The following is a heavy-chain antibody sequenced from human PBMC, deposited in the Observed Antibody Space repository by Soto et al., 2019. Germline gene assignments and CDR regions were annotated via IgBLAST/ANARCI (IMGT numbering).Heavy chain of an antibody. CDR2: INPNSGGT. V-gene: IGHV1-2*04. Sequence: ASVKVSCKASGYTFTGYYMHWVRQAPGQGLEWMGWINPNSGGTNYAQKFQGWVTMTRDTSISTAYMELSRLRSDDTAVYYCARGSTPLPTGYSSGCYGSYYFDYWGQGTLVTVSS. CDR3: ARGSTPLPTGYSSGCYGSYYFDY. D-gene: IGHD6-19*01. CDR1: GYTFTGYY. J-gene: IGHJ4*01.